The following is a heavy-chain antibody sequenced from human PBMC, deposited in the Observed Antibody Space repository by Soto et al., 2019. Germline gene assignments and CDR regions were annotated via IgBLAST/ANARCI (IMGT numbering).Heavy chain of an antibody. Sequence: EVQLVESGGGLVKPGGSLRLSCAASGFTFSSYSMNWVRQAPGKGLEWVSSISSSSSYIYYADSVKGRFTISRDNAKNSLYLQMHSLRAEDTAVYYCARGMAAATPGFGYWGQGTLVTVSS. J-gene: IGHJ4*02. D-gene: IGHD2-15*01. CDR1: GFTFSSYS. CDR3: ARGMAAATPGFGY. CDR2: ISSSSSYI. V-gene: IGHV3-21*01.